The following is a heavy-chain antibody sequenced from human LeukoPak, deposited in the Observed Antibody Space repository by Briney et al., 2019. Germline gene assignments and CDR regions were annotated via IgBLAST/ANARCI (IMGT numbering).Heavy chain of an antibody. D-gene: IGHD3-10*01. CDR2: ISSSGSSI. CDR1: GFTFSSYE. CDR3: AREGPYGSGSYYEGGFDY. Sequence: GGSLRLSCAASGFTFSSYEMNWVRQAPGKGLEWVSYISSSGSSIYYADSVKGRFTISRDNAKNSLYLQMNSLRAEDTAVYYCAREGPYGSGSYYEGGFDYWGQGTLVTVSS. J-gene: IGHJ4*02. V-gene: IGHV3-48*03.